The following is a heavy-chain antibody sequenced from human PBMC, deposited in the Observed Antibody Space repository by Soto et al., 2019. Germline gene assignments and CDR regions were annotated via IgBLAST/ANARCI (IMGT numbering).Heavy chain of an antibody. CDR1: GYTFTRYA. J-gene: IGHJ6*02. V-gene: IGHV1-3*05. D-gene: IGHD3-22*01. CDR2: INAGNGNT. CDR3: AREYYYESTFYYGLDV. Sequence: QVHLVQSGAEERKPGASVKVSCKASGYTFTRYAIHWVRQAPRQRLEWMGWINAGNGNTRYSQKVQHRVTITMDTSATTAYMELSSLRFEDTGVYFCAREYYYESTFYYGLDVWGQGTTVSVSS.